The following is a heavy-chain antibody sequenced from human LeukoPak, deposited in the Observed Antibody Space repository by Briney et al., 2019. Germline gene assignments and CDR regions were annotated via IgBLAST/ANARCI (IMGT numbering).Heavy chain of an antibody. CDR3: ARGSRLGGVERDAFDI. V-gene: IGHV3-21*01. CDR1: GFTFSRYS. J-gene: IGHJ3*02. CDR2: ISISSSYI. Sequence: PGGSLRLSCAASGFTFSRYSMNWVRQAPGKGLECVSSISISSSYIYYADSVKGRFTMSRDNAKNSLYLQVNSLRAEDTAVYYCARGSRLGGVERDAFDIWGQGTMVTVSS. D-gene: IGHD3-3*01.